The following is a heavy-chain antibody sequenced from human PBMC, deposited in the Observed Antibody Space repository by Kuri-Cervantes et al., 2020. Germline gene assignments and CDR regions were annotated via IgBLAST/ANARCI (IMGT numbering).Heavy chain of an antibody. D-gene: IGHD6-19*01. V-gene: IGHV3-30-3*01. CDR1: GFTFSSYA. CDR2: ISYDGSNK. Sequence: GESLKISCAASGFTFSSYAMHWVRQAPGKGLEWVAVISYDGSNKYYADSVKGRFTISRDNSKNTLYLQMNSLRAEDTAVYYCARDRAVAGKVEADSHPGGFDPWGQGTLVTVSS. J-gene: IGHJ5*02. CDR3: ARDRAVAGKVEADSHPGGFDP.